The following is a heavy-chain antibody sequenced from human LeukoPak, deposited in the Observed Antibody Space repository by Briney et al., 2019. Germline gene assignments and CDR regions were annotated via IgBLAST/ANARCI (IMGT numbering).Heavy chain of an antibody. D-gene: IGHD4-17*01. CDR1: GFTFSSYA. J-gene: IGHJ6*02. CDR2: ISGSGGST. CDR3: AKTYGDYGLTYYYYGMDV. Sequence: GGSLRLSCAASGFTFSSYAMSWVRQAPGKGLEWVSAISGSGGSTYYADSVKGRFTISRDNSKNTLYLQMNSLRAEDTAVYYCAKTYGDYGLTYYYYGMDVWGQGTTVTVSS. V-gene: IGHV3-23*01.